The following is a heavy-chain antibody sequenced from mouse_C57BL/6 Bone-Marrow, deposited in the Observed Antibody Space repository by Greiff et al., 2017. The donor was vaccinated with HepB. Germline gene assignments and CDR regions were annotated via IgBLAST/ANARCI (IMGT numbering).Heavy chain of an antibody. CDR2: ISYDGSN. V-gene: IGHV3-6*01. CDR1: GYSITSGYY. CDR3: ARNYYGSRRNYWYFDV. Sequence: VQLQQSGPGLVKPSQSLSLTCSVTGYSITSGYYWNWIRQFPGNKLEWMGYISYDGSNNYNPSLKNRISITRDTSKNQFFLKLNSVTTEDTATYYCARNYYGSRRNYWYFDVWGTGTTVTVSS. J-gene: IGHJ1*03. D-gene: IGHD1-1*01.